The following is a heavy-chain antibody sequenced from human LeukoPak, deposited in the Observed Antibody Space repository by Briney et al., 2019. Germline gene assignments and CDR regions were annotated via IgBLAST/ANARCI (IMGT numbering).Heavy chain of an antibody. CDR2: ISRTSESI. D-gene: IGHD3-3*01. Sequence: GGSLRLSCAASGFSFNTYSMSWVRQAPGKGLEWVGIISRTSESIFYADSLKGRFTISRDNAKNSLYLQMNGLRAEDTAAYYCARGAIDITRWFDPWGQGTLVIVSS. CDR3: ARGAIDITRWFDP. J-gene: IGHJ5*02. CDR1: GFSFNTYS. V-gene: IGHV3-21*01.